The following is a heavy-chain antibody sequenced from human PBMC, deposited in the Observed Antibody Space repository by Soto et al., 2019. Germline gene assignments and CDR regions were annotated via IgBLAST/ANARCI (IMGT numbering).Heavy chain of an antibody. CDR2: IYYSGTT. CDR3: AREDDYGAPDAFDI. Sequence: QVQLQESGPGLVKPSQTLSLTCTVSGGSISSGGYYWSWIRQHPGKGLEWIGYIYYSGTTYYNPSLKSRVTISVDPSKNQFSLKLSSVTAADTAVYYCAREDDYGAPDAFDIWGQGTMVTVSS. V-gene: IGHV4-31*03. D-gene: IGHD4-17*01. J-gene: IGHJ3*02. CDR1: GGSISSGGYY.